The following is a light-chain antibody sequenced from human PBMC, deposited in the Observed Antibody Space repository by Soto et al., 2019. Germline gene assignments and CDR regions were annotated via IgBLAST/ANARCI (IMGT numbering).Light chain of an antibody. J-gene: IGKJ5*01. CDR1: QSVRSRY. V-gene: IGKV3-20*01. Sequence: ETLLTQSPGTLSLSPGERATLSCRASQSVRSRYLAWYQQKPGQAPRLLISGASSRATGIPDRFSGSGSGTDFTLTVSRLEPEDFALYYCQQYGNSPITFGQGTRLEIK. CDR3: QQYGNSPIT. CDR2: GAS.